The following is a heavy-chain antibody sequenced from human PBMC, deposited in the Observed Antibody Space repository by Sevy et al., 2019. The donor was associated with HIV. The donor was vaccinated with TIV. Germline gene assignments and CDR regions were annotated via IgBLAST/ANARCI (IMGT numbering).Heavy chain of an antibody. CDR2: ISGSGGST. Sequence: GGSLRLSCAASGFTFSSYAMSWVRQAPGKGLEWVSAISGSGGSTYYEDSVKGRSTISRDNSKNTLYLQMNSLRAEDTAVYYGAKDHIAARRFFDYWGQGTLVTVSS. CDR3: AKDHIAARRFFDY. D-gene: IGHD6-6*01. J-gene: IGHJ4*02. V-gene: IGHV3-23*01. CDR1: GFTFSSYA.